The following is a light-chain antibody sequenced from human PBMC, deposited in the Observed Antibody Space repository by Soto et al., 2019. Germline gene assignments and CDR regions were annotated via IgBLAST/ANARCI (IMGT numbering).Light chain of an antibody. V-gene: IGLV1-44*01. CDR3: AAWDDSLKGAV. CDR1: SSNIGSNT. Sequence: QSVLTQPPSASGTPGQRVTISCSGSSSNIGSNTVNWYQQLPGTAPKLLIYSNNQRPSGVPDRFSGSKSGTSASLAISGLQSEDAADYYCAAWDDSLKGAVFGGGTQLTVL. J-gene: IGLJ7*01. CDR2: SNN.